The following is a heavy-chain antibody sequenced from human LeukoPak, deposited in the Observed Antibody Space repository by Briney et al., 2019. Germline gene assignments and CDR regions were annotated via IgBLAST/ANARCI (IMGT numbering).Heavy chain of an antibody. CDR1: GGSLSSYY. Sequence: SETLSLTCTVSGGSLSSYYWSWIRQPPGKGLEWIGYIYYSGSTNYNPSLKSRVTISVDTSKNQFSLKLSSVTAADTAVYYCAGSYCSSTSCYLDWFDPWGQGTLVTVSS. V-gene: IGHV4-59*01. CDR3: AGSYCSSTSCYLDWFDP. J-gene: IGHJ5*02. D-gene: IGHD2-2*01. CDR2: IYYSGST.